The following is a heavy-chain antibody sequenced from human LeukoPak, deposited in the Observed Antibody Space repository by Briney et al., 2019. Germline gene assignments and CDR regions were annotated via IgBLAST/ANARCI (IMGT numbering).Heavy chain of an antibody. D-gene: IGHD2-2*02. V-gene: IGHV1-2*02. CDR3: AREKSVVPAAIYYFDY. CDR2: INPNSGGT. J-gene: IGHJ4*02. Sequence: ASVKVSCKASGYSFTGYYMHWVRQAPGQGLEWMGWINPNSGGTNYAQKFQGRVTMTRDTSISKDYMELSRLRSDDTAVYYCAREKSVVPAAIYYFDYWGQGTLVTVSS. CDR1: GYSFTGYY.